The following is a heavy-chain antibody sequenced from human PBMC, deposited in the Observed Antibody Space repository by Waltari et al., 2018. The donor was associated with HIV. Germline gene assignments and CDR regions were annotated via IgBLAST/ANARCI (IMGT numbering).Heavy chain of an antibody. D-gene: IGHD2-15*01. CDR2: IIPILGIA. CDR1: GGTFSSYA. CDR3: ATLGYCSGGSCYSDDY. J-gene: IGHJ4*02. V-gene: IGHV1-69*04. Sequence: QVQLVQSGAEVKKPGSSVKVSCKASGGTFSSYAISWVRQAPGQGLEWMGRIIPILGIANYAQKFQGRVTITADKSTSTAYMELSSLRSEDTAVYYCATLGYCSGGSCYSDDYWGQGTLVTVSS.